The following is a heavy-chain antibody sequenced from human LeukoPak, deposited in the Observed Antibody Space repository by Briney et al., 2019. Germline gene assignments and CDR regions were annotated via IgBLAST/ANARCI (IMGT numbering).Heavy chain of an antibody. D-gene: IGHD4-11*01. CDR2: ISGSGGTT. CDR1: GFNFSDYA. Sequence: TGGSLRLSCVASGFNFSDYAMNWVRQAPGEGLEWVSAISGSGGTTHYADSVKGRFAISRDNSKNTLSLQMSHLRHEDTARYYCAKDRYSNYGNWFDPWGQGTQVTVFS. V-gene: IGHV3-23*01. CDR3: AKDRYSNYGNWFDP. J-gene: IGHJ5*02.